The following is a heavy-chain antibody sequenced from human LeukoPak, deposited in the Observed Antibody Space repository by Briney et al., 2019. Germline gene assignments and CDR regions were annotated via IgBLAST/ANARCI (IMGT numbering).Heavy chain of an antibody. V-gene: IGHV3-23*01. CDR3: ARWGVGDY. D-gene: IGHD1-26*01. CDR1: GFTFSSYG. CDR2: ISGSGGST. Sequence: GGSLRLSCAASGFTFSSYGMSWVRQAPGRGLEWVSAISGSGGSTYYADSVMGRFTISRDNSKNTLYLQMNSLRAEDTAVYYCARWGVGDYWGQGTLVTVSS. J-gene: IGHJ4*02.